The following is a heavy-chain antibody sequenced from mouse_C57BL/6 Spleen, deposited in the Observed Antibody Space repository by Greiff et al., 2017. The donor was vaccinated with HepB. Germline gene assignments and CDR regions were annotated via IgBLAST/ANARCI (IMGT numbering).Heavy chain of an antibody. CDR3: AKDYGSSPYWYFDV. J-gene: IGHJ1*03. CDR1: GFNIKDYY. CDR2: IDPEDGET. V-gene: IGHV14-2*01. D-gene: IGHD1-1*01. Sequence: EVQLQESGAELVKPGASVKLSCTASGFNIKDYYMHWVKQRTEQGLEWIGRIDPEDGETQYAPKFQGKATITADTSSNTAYLQLSSLTSEDTAVYYCAKDYGSSPYWYFDVWGTGTTVTVAS.